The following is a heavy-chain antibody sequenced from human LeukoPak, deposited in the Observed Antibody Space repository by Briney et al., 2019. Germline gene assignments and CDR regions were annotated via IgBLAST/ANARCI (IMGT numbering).Heavy chain of an antibody. CDR3: AGDRMEFTIFGVVIIRTYFDY. D-gene: IGHD3-3*01. V-gene: IGHV4-34*01. Sequence: SETLSLTCAVYGGSFSGYYWSWIRQPPGKGLEWIGEINHSGSTYYNPSLKSRVTISVDTSKNQLSLKLSSVTAADTAVYYCAGDRMEFTIFGVVIIRTYFDYWGQETLVTVSS. CDR2: INHSGST. J-gene: IGHJ4*02. CDR1: GGSFSGYY.